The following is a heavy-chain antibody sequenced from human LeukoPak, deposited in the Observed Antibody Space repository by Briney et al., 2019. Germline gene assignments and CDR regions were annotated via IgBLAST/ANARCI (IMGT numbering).Heavy chain of an antibody. J-gene: IGHJ3*02. V-gene: IGHV1-69*13. CDR2: IIPIFGTA. Sequence: SLKVSCKASGGTFSSYAISWVRQAPGQGLEWMGGIIPIFGTANYAQKFHGRVTITADESTSTAYMELSSLRSEDTAVYYCARDQSSVAAFDIWGQGTMVTVSS. D-gene: IGHD5/OR15-5a*01. CDR3: ARDQSSVAAFDI. CDR1: GGTFSSYA.